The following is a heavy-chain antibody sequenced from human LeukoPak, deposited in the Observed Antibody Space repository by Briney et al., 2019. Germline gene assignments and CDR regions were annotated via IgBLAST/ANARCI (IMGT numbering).Heavy chain of an antibody. J-gene: IGHJ3*02. Sequence: SETLSLTCTVSGYSISSGYYWGWIRQPPGKGLEWIGNIFYSGSTYYSPSLRSRVTISLDTSRNQFSLKLDSVTAADTAVYYCAKSNGYGLVDIWGQGTMVTVSS. CDR3: AKSNGYGLVDI. CDR2: IFYSGST. V-gene: IGHV4-38-2*02. CDR1: GYSISSGYY. D-gene: IGHD3-10*01.